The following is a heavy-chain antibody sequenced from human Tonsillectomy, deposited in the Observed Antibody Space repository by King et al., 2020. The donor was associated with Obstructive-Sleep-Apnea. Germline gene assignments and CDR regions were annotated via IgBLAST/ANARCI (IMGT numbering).Heavy chain of an antibody. D-gene: IGHD4-17*01. CDR2: ISYDGSNK. J-gene: IGHJ3*02. Sequence: VQLVESGGGVVQPGRSLRLSCAASGFTFSSYGMHWVRQAPGKGLEWVAVISYDGSNKYYADSVKGRFTISRDNSKNTLYLQMNSLRAEDTAVYYCAKWIGDYGDCVGAPDIWGQGTMVTVSS. CDR3: AKWIGDYGDCVGAPDI. V-gene: IGHV3-30*18. CDR1: GFTFSSYG.